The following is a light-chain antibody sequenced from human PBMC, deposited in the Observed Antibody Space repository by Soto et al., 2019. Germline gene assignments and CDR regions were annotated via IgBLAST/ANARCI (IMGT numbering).Light chain of an antibody. V-gene: IGKV1-33*01. CDR3: HQYDKLSQT. CDR1: HDIRDH. Sequence: IQMTQSPSSLSASVGDRVTLTCQASHDIRDHLNWYQQQPGKPPKLLIYDASNLQTGVPSRFSGSVSGTDFIFTISSLQPEDIATYFCHQYDKLSQTCGPGTKVDIK. J-gene: IGKJ3*01. CDR2: DAS.